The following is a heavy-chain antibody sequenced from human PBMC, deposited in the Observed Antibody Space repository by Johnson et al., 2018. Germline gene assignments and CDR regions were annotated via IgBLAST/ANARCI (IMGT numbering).Heavy chain of an antibody. V-gene: IGHV3-23*04. CDR2: ISASAGST. J-gene: IGHJ3*02. CDR1: GFTFSSFA. CDR3: AKDPLGSLLDAFDS. D-gene: IGHD7-27*01. Sequence: VQLVESGGGLVQPGGSLRLSCKGSGFTFSSFAMSWVRQAPGKGLEWVSGISASAGSTYYADSVKGRFTISRDNSKETLDLQMNSRRAEDTAVYYCAKDPLGSLLDAFDSWGQGTMVTVSS.